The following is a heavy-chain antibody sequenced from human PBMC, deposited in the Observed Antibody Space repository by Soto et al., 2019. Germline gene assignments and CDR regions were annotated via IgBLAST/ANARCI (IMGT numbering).Heavy chain of an antibody. V-gene: IGHV3-48*02. CDR2: ITSTSSTK. J-gene: IGHJ6*02. CDR1: GFTFSSHT. Sequence: LRLSCAASGFTFSSHTTNWVRQAPGKGLEWISYITSTSSTKNYADSVKGRFTISRDNANNSLYLQMNSLRDEDTAVYYCARRITMVRGPYYYYAMDVWGQGTTVTVSS. CDR3: ARRITMVRGPYYYYAMDV. D-gene: IGHD3-10*01.